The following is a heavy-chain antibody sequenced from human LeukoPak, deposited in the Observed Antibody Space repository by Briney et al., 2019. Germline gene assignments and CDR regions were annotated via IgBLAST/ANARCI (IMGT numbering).Heavy chain of an antibody. CDR3: AKDGTRYCSGGSCYSTPY. V-gene: IGHV3-23*01. Sequence: GGSLRLSCAASGFTFSSYAMSWVRQAPGKGLEWVSAISGSGGSTYYADSVKGRFTISRDDSKNTLYLQMNSLRAEDTAVYYCAKDGTRYCSGGSCYSTPYWGQGTLVTVSS. D-gene: IGHD2-15*01. J-gene: IGHJ4*02. CDR1: GFTFSSYA. CDR2: ISGSGGST.